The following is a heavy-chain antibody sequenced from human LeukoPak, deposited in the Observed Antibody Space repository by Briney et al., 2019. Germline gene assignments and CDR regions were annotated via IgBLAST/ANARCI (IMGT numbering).Heavy chain of an antibody. CDR1: AFTFSSYW. D-gene: IGHD6-19*01. J-gene: IGHJ2*01. Sequence: PGGSLRLSCAASAFTFSSYWMSWVRQAPGKGLEWVSLIYSGGVTYYADSVKGRFIISRDNSKNTLFLQMNSLRAEDTAVYYCARAPSGWSDYWYFDLWGRGTLVTVSS. CDR2: IYSGGVT. V-gene: IGHV3-53*01. CDR3: ARAPSGWSDYWYFDL.